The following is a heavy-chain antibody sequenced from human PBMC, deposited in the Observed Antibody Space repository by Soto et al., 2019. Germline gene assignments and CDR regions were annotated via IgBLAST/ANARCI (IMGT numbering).Heavy chain of an antibody. D-gene: IGHD6-19*01. J-gene: IGHJ4*02. Sequence: ETLSLTCTVSCGSISSYYWSWIRQIPGKGLEWLGYIHGSGSTNYNPSLKSRVTISVDTSENRFSLKLRSVTAADTAIYYCSVRSVAGSFDYWGQGTLVTVSS. CDR1: CGSISSYY. V-gene: IGHV4-59*03. CDR3: SVRSVAGSFDY. CDR2: IHGSGST.